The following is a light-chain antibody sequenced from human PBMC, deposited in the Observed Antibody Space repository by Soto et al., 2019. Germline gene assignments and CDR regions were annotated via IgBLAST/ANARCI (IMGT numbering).Light chain of an antibody. Sequence: DIQMTPSPSSLSASVGDRVTITCRASQSISSYLNWHQQKPGKAPKLLIYDASNLETGVPSRFSGSGSGTDFTLTISRLEPEDFAVYYCQQYGSSWTFGQGTKVDIK. J-gene: IGKJ1*01. V-gene: IGKV1-33*01. CDR2: DAS. CDR1: QSISSY. CDR3: QQYGSSWT.